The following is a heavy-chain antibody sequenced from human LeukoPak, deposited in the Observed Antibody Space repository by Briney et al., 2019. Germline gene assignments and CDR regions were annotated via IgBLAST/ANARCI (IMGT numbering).Heavy chain of an antibody. J-gene: IGHJ4*02. CDR3: AREVGYSYGPHFDY. CDR1: GGTFSSYA. Sequence: VKVSCKASGGTFSSYAISWVRQAPGQGLEWMGRIIPILGIANYAQKFQGRVTITADKSTSTAYMELSSLRSEDTAVYYCAREVGYSYGPHFDYWGQGTLVTVSS. D-gene: IGHD5-18*01. CDR2: IIPILGIA. V-gene: IGHV1-69*10.